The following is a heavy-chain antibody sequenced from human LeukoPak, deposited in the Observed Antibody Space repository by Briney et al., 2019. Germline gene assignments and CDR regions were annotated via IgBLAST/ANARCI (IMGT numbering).Heavy chain of an antibody. J-gene: IGHJ4*02. V-gene: IGHV4-39*01. CDR1: GGSISSSSYY. CDR2: IYYSGST. CDR3: ARLNCFPYYFDY. Sequence: SETLSLTCTVSGGSISSSSYYWGWIRQPPGKGLEWIGSIYYSGSTYYNPSLKSRVTISVDTSKNQFSLKLSSVTAADTAVYYCARLNCFPYYFDYWGQGTLVTVSS. D-gene: IGHD2-15*01.